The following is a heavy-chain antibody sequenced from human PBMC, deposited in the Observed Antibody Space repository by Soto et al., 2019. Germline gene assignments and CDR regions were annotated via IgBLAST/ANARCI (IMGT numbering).Heavy chain of an antibody. D-gene: IGHD3-9*01. V-gene: IGHV5-51*01. CDR1: GYRFTNYW. J-gene: IGHJ6*02. Sequence: GESLKISCQASGYRFTNYWIGWVRQMPGKGLEWMGIIYPGDSDIRYSPSFRGQVTISVDKSVNTAYLQWSTLRASDTAMYYCGRVGPHDEILTGPLDVWGQGTTVTVSS. CDR2: IYPGDSDI. CDR3: GRVGPHDEILTGPLDV.